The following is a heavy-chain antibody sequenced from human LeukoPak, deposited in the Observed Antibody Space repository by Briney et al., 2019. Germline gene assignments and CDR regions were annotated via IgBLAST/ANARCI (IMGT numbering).Heavy chain of an antibody. CDR2: IKQDGSEK. V-gene: IGHV3-7*01. CDR3: ARVPGSSGYYSPYYYYYYMDV. D-gene: IGHD3-22*01. Sequence: PGGSLRLSCAASGFTFSSYWMSWVRQAPGKGLEWVANIKQDGSEKDYVDSVKGRFTISRDNAKNSLYLQMNSLRAEDTAVYYCARVPGSSGYYSPYYYYYYMDVWGKGTTVTVSS. CDR1: GFTFSSYW. J-gene: IGHJ6*03.